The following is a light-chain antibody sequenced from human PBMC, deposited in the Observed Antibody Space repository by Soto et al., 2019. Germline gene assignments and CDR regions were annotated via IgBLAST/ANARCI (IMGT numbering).Light chain of an antibody. J-gene: IGKJ1*01. CDR1: QSVLYSSNNKNY. CDR3: QQYYSTPT. V-gene: IGKV4-1*01. CDR2: WAS. Sequence: DLVMTQSPDSLAVSLGERATINCKSSQSVLYSSNNKNYLAWYQQKPGQPPKLLIYWASTRESGVPDRFSGSGSGTDFTLTISSLQAEDVAVYYCQQYYSTPTFGQGTKVDIK.